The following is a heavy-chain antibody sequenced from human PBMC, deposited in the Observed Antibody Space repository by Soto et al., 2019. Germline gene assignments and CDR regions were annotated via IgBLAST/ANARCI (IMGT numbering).Heavy chain of an antibody. V-gene: IGHV4-4*02. CDR2: VFHTGNT. Sequence: SETLSLTCAVSGDSISSSVWWTWVRQPPGKGLERIGEVFHTGNTNYNPSLKSRVTMSVDKSTNEFSLKVTSVTAADTAIYYCSRKAWVSFDNWGQGALVTVSS. CDR1: GDSISSSVW. CDR3: SRKAWVSFDN. D-gene: IGHD7-27*01. J-gene: IGHJ4*02.